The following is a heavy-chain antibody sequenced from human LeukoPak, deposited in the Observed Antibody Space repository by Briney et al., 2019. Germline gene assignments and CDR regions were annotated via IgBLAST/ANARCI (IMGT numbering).Heavy chain of an antibody. CDR3: ASPAQQLDHIDY. V-gene: IGHV4-34*01. CDR2: INHSGST. CDR1: GGSFSGYY. D-gene: IGHD6-13*01. J-gene: IGHJ4*02. Sequence: PSETLSLTCAVYGGSFSGYYWSWIRQPPGKGLEWIGEINHSGSTNYNPSLKSRVTISVDTSKNQFSLKLSSVTAADTAVYYCASPAQQLDHIDYWGQGTLVTVSS.